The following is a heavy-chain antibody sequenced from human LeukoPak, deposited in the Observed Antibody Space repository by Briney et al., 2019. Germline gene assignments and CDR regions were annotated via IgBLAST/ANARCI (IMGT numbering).Heavy chain of an antibody. V-gene: IGHV4-30-2*01. J-gene: IGHJ3*02. Sequence: KSSETLSLTCTVSGGSISSGGYYLSWIRQPPGKGLEWIGYIHHSGSTYYNPSLKSRVTISVDRSKNQFSLKLTSVTAADTAVYYCASRTATALEGFDIWGQGTMVIVSS. CDR1: GGSISSGGYY. D-gene: IGHD1-1*01. CDR2: IHHSGST. CDR3: ASRTATALEGFDI.